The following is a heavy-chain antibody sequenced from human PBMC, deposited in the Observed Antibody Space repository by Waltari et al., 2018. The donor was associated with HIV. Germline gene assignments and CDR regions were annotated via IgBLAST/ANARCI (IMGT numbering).Heavy chain of an antibody. V-gene: IGHV1-18*01. Sequence: QIQLVQSGVEVKKPGASVKVSCKASGYTFPTYGITWVRPAPGQGLDWMGWIRAYNGYTNYGQKFQGRGTMTTYTSTSTAYMKLRGPRSDDTAVYYCARVTIGGSDYWGQGTLVIVSS. CDR1: GYTFPTYG. CDR2: IRAYNGYT. CDR3: ARVTIGGSDY. J-gene: IGHJ4*02. D-gene: IGHD1-26*01.